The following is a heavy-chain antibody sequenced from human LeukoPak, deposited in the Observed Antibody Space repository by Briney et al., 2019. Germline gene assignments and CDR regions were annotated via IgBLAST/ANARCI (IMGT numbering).Heavy chain of an antibody. CDR1: GYRFTSYW. D-gene: IGHD3-16*01. Sequence: PGESLKIPCRGSGYRFTSYWIAWVRQKSGKGLELMGIISPANSETLYSPSFQGQVTMSADSSTAYLQWSSLKASDTAIYYCARRGGNWLDPWGQGTLVTVSS. CDR3: ARRGGNWLDP. J-gene: IGHJ5*02. V-gene: IGHV5-51*01. CDR2: ISPANSET.